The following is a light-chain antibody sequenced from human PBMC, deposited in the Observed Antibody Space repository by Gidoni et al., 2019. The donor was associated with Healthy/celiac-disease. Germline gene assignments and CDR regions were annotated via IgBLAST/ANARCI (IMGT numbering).Light chain of an antibody. CDR3: NSRDSSGNHHYV. Sequence: SSELPQAPAVSVALGQTVRITCQGDSLRSYYASWYQQKPDQAPVLVIYGKNNRPSGIPDRFAGSSSGNTASLTITGAQAEDEADYYCNSRDSSGNHHYVFGTGTKVTVL. J-gene: IGLJ1*01. V-gene: IGLV3-19*01. CDR2: GKN. CDR1: SLRSYY.